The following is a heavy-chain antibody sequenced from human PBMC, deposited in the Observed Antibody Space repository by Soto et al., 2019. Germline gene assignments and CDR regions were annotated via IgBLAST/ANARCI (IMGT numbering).Heavy chain of an antibody. Sequence: EAQLVESGGDLVQPGGSLRLSCEASGFTLSSHWMHWVRRAPGKGLMWVSRINRDGSTTDYADSVKGRFTISRDNVRNSLYQQMNSLRAEDTAVYYCVREVVSPIAIECSLLDTWGQGTMVTVSS. CDR3: VREVVSPIAIECSLLDT. J-gene: IGHJ3*02. D-gene: IGHD2-21*01. CDR2: INRDGSTT. V-gene: IGHV3-74*01. CDR1: GFTLSSHW.